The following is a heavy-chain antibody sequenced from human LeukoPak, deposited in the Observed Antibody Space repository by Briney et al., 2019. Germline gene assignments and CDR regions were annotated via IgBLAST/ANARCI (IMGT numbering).Heavy chain of an antibody. J-gene: IGHJ6*03. CDR3: ARRVEAVAGLNSIYYYYYMDV. CDR2: ISAYNGNT. CDR1: GYTFTSYG. Sequence: GASVKVSCKASGYTFTSYGISWVRQAPGQGLEWMGWISAYNGNTNYAQKLQGRVTMTTDTSTSTAYMELRSLRSDDTAVYYCARRVEAVAGLNSIYYYYYMDVWGKGTTVTVSS. V-gene: IGHV1-18*01. D-gene: IGHD6-19*01.